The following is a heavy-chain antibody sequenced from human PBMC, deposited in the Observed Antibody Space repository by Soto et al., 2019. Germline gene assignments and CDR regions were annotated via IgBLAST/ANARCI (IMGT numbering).Heavy chain of an antibody. J-gene: IGHJ3*02. V-gene: IGHV4-4*07. CDR3: ARDTAIVNDAFYI. Sequence: QVQLQESGPGLVKPSETLSLTCTVSGGSISSYYWSWIRQPAGKGLEWIGRIYTSGSTNYNPSLKRRVTMSVEQSKNPFSLKLSSVTAADTAVDLCARDTAIVNDAFYIWGQGTMVTVSS. CDR1: GGSISSYY. D-gene: IGHD5-18*01. CDR2: IYTSGST.